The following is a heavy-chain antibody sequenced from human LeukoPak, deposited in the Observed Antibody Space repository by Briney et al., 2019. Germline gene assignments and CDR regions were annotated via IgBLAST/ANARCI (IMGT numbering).Heavy chain of an antibody. CDR3: ARDEDYDSSGYYGL. CDR1: GSTFSDYH. Sequence: ASVKVSCKASGSTFSDYHINWVRQASGQGPEWMGWINPKSGDAKYGQAFQGRVTMTRDTSISTAYMELNRLRSEDTAVYYCARDEDYDSSGYYGLWGQGTLVTVSS. CDR2: INPKSGDA. D-gene: IGHD3-22*01. J-gene: IGHJ4*02. V-gene: IGHV1-2*02.